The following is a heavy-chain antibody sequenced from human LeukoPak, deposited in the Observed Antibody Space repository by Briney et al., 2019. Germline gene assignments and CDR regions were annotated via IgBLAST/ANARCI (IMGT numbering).Heavy chain of an antibody. CDR1: GYSFSNYW. J-gene: IGHJ4*02. CDR3: AIPPGYCGNDCSFDH. CDR2: IYPGDYET. Sequence: GESLKISCEGSGYSFSNYWIGWVRQMPGKGLGWMGIIYPGDYETRYSPSFQGLVTISVDKSISTAYLQWSSLKASDTAMYYFAIPPGYCGNDCSFDHWGQGTLVTVSS. D-gene: IGHD2-21*02. V-gene: IGHV5-51*01.